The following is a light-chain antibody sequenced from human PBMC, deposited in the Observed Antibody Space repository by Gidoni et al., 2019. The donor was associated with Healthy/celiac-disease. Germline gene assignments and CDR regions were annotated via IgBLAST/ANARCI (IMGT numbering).Light chain of an antibody. CDR1: QSVSSN. J-gene: IGKJ2*01. Sequence: EIVMTHSPATLSVSPGESATLSCRASQSVSSNLAWYQQKPGQAPRLLIYGASTRATGIPARFSGSGSGTEFTLTISRLQSEDFAVYYCQQYNNWPRTFGQGTKLEIK. V-gene: IGKV3-15*01. CDR3: QQYNNWPRT. CDR2: GAS.